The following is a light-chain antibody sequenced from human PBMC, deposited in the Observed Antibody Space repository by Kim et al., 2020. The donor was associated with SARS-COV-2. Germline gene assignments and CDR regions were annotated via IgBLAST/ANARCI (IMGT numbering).Light chain of an antibody. V-gene: IGLV3-21*04. J-gene: IGLJ2*01. CDR3: QVWDSSSDHVV. CDR1: NSGSKS. CDR2: YDS. Sequence: APGKTARITCGGNNSGSKSVHWYQQKPGQAPVLVIYYDSDRPSGIPERCSGSNSGNTATLTISRVEAGDEADYYCQVWDSSSDHVVFGGGTQLTVL.